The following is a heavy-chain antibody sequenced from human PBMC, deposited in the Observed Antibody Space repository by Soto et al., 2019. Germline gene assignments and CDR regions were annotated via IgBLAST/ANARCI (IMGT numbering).Heavy chain of an antibody. CDR3: ARSDGRY. CDR1: GGSISSYY. Sequence: QVQLQESGPGLVKPSETLSLTCTVSGGSISSYYWSWIRQPPGKGLEWIGYIYYSGSTNYNPSLKRRVTISVDTYKNQFSLKLSSVTAADTAVYYCARSDGRYWGKGTLVTVSS. V-gene: IGHV4-59*01. CDR2: IYYSGST. J-gene: IGHJ4*02.